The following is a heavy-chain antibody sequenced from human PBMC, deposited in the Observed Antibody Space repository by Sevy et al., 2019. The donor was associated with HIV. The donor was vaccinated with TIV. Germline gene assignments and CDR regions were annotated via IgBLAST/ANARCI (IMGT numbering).Heavy chain of an antibody. V-gene: IGHV1-69*13. CDR2: IIPIFGTA. Sequence: ASVKVSCKASGGTFSSYAISWVRQAPGQGLEWMGGIIPIFGTANYAQKFQGRVTITADESTSTAYMELSSQRSEDTAVYYCASKIDIVVVPAATHPVYYYYGMDVWGQGTTVTVSS. J-gene: IGHJ6*02. CDR1: GGTFSSYA. CDR3: ASKIDIVVVPAATHPVYYYYGMDV. D-gene: IGHD2-2*01.